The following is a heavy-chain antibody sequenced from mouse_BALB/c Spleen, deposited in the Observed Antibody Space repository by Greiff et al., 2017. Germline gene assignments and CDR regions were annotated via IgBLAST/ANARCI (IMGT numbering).Heavy chain of an antibody. D-gene: IGHD2-14*01. CDR3: ARWGYDGY. CDR1: GYTFTSYT. V-gene: IGHV1-4*01. J-gene: IGHJ2*01. Sequence: QVHVKQSGAELARPGASVKMSCKASGYTFTSYTMHWVKQRPGQGLEWIGYINPSSGYTNYNQKFKDKATLTADKSSSTAYMQLSSLTSEDSAVYYCARWGYDGYWGQGTTLTVSS. CDR2: INPSSGYT.